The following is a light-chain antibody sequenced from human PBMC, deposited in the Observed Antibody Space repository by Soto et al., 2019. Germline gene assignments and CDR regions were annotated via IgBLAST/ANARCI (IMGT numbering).Light chain of an antibody. J-gene: IGLJ2*01. CDR3: CSYSSTTTVV. V-gene: IGLV2-23*01. Sequence: QSALTQPASVSGSPGQSITISCTGTSSDVGSYDLVSWYQQHPGEAPKLMIYKGSKRPSGVSNRFSGSKSGNTASLTISGLQAEDEADYYCCSYSSTTTVVFGGGTKLTVL. CDR2: KGS. CDR1: SSDVGSYDL.